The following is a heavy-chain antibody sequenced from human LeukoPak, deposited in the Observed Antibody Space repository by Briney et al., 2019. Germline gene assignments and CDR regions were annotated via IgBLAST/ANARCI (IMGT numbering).Heavy chain of an antibody. Sequence: PSETLSLTCTVSGGSISSYYWSWIRQPPGKGLEWIGYVYYSGSTNYNPSLKSRVTISVDTSKNQCSLKLSSVTAADTAVYYCARSYDFWSGYYLDYWGQGTLVTVSS. CDR1: GGSISSYY. V-gene: IGHV4-59*01. CDR2: VYYSGST. CDR3: ARSYDFWSGYYLDY. D-gene: IGHD3-3*01. J-gene: IGHJ4*02.